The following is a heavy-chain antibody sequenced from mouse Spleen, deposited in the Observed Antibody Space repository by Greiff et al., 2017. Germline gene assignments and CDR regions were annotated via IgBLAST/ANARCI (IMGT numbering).Heavy chain of an antibody. CDR2: IWRGGST. CDR3: AKNDGSSFYWYFDV. D-gene: IGHD1-1*01. Sequence: VQGVESGPGLVQPSQSLSITCTASGFSLTSYGVHWVRQSPGQGLEWLGVIWRGGSTDYNAAFMSRLSITKDNSKSQVFFKMNSLQADDTAIYYCAKNDGSSFYWYFDVWGAGTTVTVSS. V-gene: IGHV2-5*01. CDR1: GFSLTSYG. J-gene: IGHJ1*01.